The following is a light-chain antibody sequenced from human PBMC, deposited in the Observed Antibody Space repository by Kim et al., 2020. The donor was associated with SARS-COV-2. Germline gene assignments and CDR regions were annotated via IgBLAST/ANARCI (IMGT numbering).Light chain of an antibody. CDR3: QQVNTYPYT. CDR1: QAVASY. Sequence: FLSASVGDRVTITGRASQAVASYLAWYQQKPGKAPKLLIYSAATLQTGVPARFRGSRSGTEFTLTISSLQPEDFAIYYCQQVNTYPYTFGKGTKLEIQ. CDR2: SAA. V-gene: IGKV1-9*01. J-gene: IGKJ2*01.